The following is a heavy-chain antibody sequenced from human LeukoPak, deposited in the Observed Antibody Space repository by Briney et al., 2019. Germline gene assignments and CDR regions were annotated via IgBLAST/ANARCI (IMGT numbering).Heavy chain of an antibody. CDR3: ARHPPYGSGSYYNVGWFDP. J-gene: IGHJ5*02. D-gene: IGHD3-10*01. CDR2: IYPDDSDT. CDR1: GYRFTSYW. V-gene: IGHV5-51*01. Sequence: LGESLKISCKGSGYRFTSYWIAWVRLMPGKGLEWMGIIYPDDSDTRYSPSFQGQVTISADKSISTAYLQWSSLKASDTAMYYCARHPPYGSGSYYNVGWFDPWGQGTLVTVSS.